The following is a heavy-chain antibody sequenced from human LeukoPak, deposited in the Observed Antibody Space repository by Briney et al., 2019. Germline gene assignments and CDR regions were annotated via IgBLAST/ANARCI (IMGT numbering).Heavy chain of an antibody. CDR1: GDSISSGNY. CDR3: ARASRTAANRAYYFDY. V-gene: IGHV4-38-2*02. CDR2: IFHTGST. J-gene: IGHJ4*02. Sequence: SETLSLTCTVSGDSISSGNYWGWIRQPPGKGLEWIGSIFHTGSTYFNLSLKSRVTISVDTSKNQFSLKLSSVTAADTAVYYCARASRTAANRAYYFDYWGQGTLVTVSS. D-gene: IGHD6-13*01.